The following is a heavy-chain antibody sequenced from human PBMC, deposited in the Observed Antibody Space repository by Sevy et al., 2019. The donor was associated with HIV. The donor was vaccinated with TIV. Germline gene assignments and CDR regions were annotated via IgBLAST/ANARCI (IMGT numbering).Heavy chain of an antibody. CDR1: GYSIRSDDY. J-gene: IGHJ3*02. D-gene: IGHD2-2*01. Sequence: SETLSLTCAVSGYSIRSDDYWVWIRQPPGKGLEWIGNIFHSGSTYYNPSLKSRVSVSVDTSMNQFSLKLNSVTAADTGGDYRGGTLPGNLGSRGRAFDIWGQGTMVTVSS. V-gene: IGHV4-38-2*01. CDR2: IFHSGST. CDR3: GGTLPGNLGSRGRAFDI.